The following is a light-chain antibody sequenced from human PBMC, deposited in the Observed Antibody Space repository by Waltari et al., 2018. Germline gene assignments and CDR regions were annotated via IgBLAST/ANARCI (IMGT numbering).Light chain of an antibody. Sequence: EIVMTQAPVTLSVSPGETATLLCRASQSVSSNLAWYQQKPGRGPRLLIYGASIRATGIPARFTGSGSGTEFTLTISRLQSEDFAVYFCQHYNNRPLTFGGGTKVEI. CDR2: GAS. CDR3: QHYNNRPLT. V-gene: IGKV3-15*01. J-gene: IGKJ4*01. CDR1: QSVSSN.